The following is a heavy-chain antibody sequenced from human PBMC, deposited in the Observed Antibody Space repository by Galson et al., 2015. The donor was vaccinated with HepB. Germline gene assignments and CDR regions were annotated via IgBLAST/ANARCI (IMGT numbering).Heavy chain of an antibody. CDR3: ARQETQWLRFGPDY. CDR2: IDPSDSYT. J-gene: IGHJ4*02. D-gene: IGHD5-12*01. CDR1: GYSFSSYW. V-gene: IGHV5-10-1*01. Sequence: QSGAEVKKPGESLRISCRASGYSFSSYWIIWVRQMPGKGLEWMGRIDPSDSYTMYRPSFEGHVTISADKSISTAYLQWSSLKASDTAMYYCARQETQWLRFGPDYWGQVTLVTVSS.